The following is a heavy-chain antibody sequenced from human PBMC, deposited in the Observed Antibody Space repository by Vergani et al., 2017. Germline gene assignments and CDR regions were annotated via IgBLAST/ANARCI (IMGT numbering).Heavy chain of an antibody. CDR3: AKDGRENSDYGYFDY. V-gene: IGHV3-23*04. CDR1: GFTFSSYA. D-gene: IGHD4-17*01. Sequence: VQLVESGGGVVQPGRSLRLSCAASGFTFSSYAMSWVRQAPGKGLEWVSAISGSGGSTYYADSVKGRFTISRDTSKKTLSLQMRSLRADDTAVYYCAKDGRENSDYGYFDYWGQGTLVTVSS. J-gene: IGHJ4*02. CDR2: ISGSGGST.